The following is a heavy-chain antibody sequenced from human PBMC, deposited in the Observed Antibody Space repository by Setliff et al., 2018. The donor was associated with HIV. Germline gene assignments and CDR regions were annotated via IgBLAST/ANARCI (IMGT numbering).Heavy chain of an antibody. D-gene: IGHD3-10*01. CDR1: GVSISNYY. CDR3: ARRRGGTSRSFLDY. CDR2: IYYSGST. Sequence: PSETLSLTCTVSGVSISNYYWGWIRQPPGKGLEWIGYIYYSGSTTYNRSLESRVTISIDKSKNQFSLKLSSVTAADTAVYYCARRRGGTSRSFLDYWGQGNLVTVSS. V-gene: IGHV4-59*12. J-gene: IGHJ4*02.